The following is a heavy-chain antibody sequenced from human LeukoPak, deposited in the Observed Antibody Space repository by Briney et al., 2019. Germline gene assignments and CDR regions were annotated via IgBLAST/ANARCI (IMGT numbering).Heavy chain of an antibody. CDR1: GFTFSSYS. Sequence: KSGGSLRLSCAASGFTFSSYSMNWVRQAPGKGLEWVSSISSSSSYIYYADSVKGRFTISRDNAKNTLNLQMNSLRAEDTAVYYCARDSDIVTGSKSHFDYWGQGTLVTVSS. V-gene: IGHV3-21*01. CDR3: ARDSDIVTGSKSHFDY. J-gene: IGHJ4*02. D-gene: IGHD3-9*01. CDR2: ISSSSSYI.